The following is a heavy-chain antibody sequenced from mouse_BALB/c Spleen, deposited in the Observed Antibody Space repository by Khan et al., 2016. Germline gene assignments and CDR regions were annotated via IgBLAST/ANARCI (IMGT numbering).Heavy chain of an antibody. V-gene: IGHV14-3*02. J-gene: IGHJ2*01. Sequence: VQLQQSGAELVKPGASVKLSCTATGFNIKDTYIHWVIQRPEQGLEWIGRVYPANGNTKYDPKFQGKATITADTSSNTAYLQLSSLTSEDTAVYYCGRGLMTTEDCWGQGSTLTVS. CDR2: VYPANGNT. CDR3: GRGLMTTEDC. D-gene: IGHD2-4*01. CDR1: GFNIKDTY.